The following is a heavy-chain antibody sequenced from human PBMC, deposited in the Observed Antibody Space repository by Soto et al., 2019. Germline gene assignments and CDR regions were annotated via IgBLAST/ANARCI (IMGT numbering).Heavy chain of an antibody. V-gene: IGHV4-59*01. CDR1: GGSISSYY. CDR2: IYYSGST. D-gene: IGHD3-22*01. Sequence: SETLSLTCTVSGGSISSYYWSWIRQPPGKGLEWIGYIYYSGSTNYNPSLKSRVTISVDTSKNQFSLKLSSVTAADTAVYYCARDFGYYDSSGYYYHYFDYWGQGTLVTVSS. J-gene: IGHJ4*02. CDR3: ARDFGYYDSSGYYYHYFDY.